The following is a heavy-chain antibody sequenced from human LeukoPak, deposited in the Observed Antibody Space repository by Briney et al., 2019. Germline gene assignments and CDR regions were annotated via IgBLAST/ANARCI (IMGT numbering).Heavy chain of an antibody. D-gene: IGHD3-16*01. CDR1: GFTVSSNY. CDR2: IYSGGST. J-gene: IGHJ6*02. Sequence: GGSLRLSCAASGFTVSSNYMSWVRQAPGKGLEWVSVIYSGGSTYYADPVKGRFTISRDNSKNTLWLQMTSLRPEDTAVYYCVKLGATSSFVKLGAASAFEYYYGVDFWGQGTTVTVSS. CDR3: VKLGATSSFVKLGAASAFEYYYGVDF. V-gene: IGHV3-53*05.